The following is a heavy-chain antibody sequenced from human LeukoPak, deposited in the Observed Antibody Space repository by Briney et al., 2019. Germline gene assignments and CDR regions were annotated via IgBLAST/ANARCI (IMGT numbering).Heavy chain of an antibody. V-gene: IGHV3-48*01. D-gene: IGHD6-6*01. CDR1: GFTFSSYS. CDR3: ARDQGEQLASLYDAFDI. J-gene: IGHJ3*02. CDR2: ISSSSSTI. Sequence: GGSLRLSCAASGFTFSSYSMNWVRQAPGKGLEWVSYISSSSSTIYYADSVKGRITISRDNAKNSLYLQMNSLRAEDTAVYYCARDQGEQLASLYDAFDIWGQGTMVTVSS.